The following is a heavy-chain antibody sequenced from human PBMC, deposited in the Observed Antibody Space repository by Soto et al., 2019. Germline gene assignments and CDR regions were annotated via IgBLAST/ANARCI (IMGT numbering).Heavy chain of an antibody. Sequence: ASVKVSCKASGYTFTGYYMHWVRQAPGQGLEWMGWINPNSGGTNYAQKFQGWVTMTRDTSISTAYMELSGLRSDDTAVYYCARGRLLDYYYYYGMDVWGQGTTVTVSS. D-gene: IGHD5-18*01. J-gene: IGHJ6*02. CDR3: ARGRLLDYYYYYGMDV. CDR1: GYTFTGYY. V-gene: IGHV1-2*04. CDR2: INPNSGGT.